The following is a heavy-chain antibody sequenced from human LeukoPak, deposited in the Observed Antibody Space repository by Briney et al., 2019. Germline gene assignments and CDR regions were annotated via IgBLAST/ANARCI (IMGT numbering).Heavy chain of an antibody. CDR2: INPNSGGT. CDR1: GYTFTGYY. Sequence: ASVKVSCKASGYTFTGYYMHWVRQAPGQGLEWMGWINPNSGGTNYAQKFQGRVTMTRDTSISTAYMELSRLRSDDTAVYYCARLGWFGELETVRIDYWGQGTLVTVSS. J-gene: IGHJ4*02. D-gene: IGHD3-10*01. CDR3: ARLGWFGELETVRIDY. V-gene: IGHV1-2*02.